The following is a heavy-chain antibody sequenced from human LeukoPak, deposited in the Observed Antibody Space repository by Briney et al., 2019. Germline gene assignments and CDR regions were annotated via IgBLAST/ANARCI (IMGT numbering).Heavy chain of an antibody. CDR2: IKQDGSEK. CDR1: GFAFSSYW. D-gene: IGHD7-27*01. V-gene: IGHV3-7*03. CDR3: AKDGDNDSFPPFDY. Sequence: GGSLRLSCTASGFAFSSYWMSWVRQAPGKGLEWVANIKQDGSEKYYVDSVKGRFTVSRDNAKNSLYLQMNSLRDEDTAVYYCAKDGDNDSFPPFDYWGQGNLVTVSS. J-gene: IGHJ4*02.